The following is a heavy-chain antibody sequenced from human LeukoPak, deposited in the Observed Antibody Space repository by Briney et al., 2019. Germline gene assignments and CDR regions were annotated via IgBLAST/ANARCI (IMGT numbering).Heavy chain of an antibody. V-gene: IGHV4-61*02. D-gene: IGHD5-18*01. Sequence: SETLSLTCTASGGSISSGSYYWSWIRQPAGKGLEWIGRIYTSGSTNYNPSLKSRVTISVDTSKNQFSLKLSSVTAADTAVYYCARARGNSYGLDYWGQGTLVTVSS. CDR2: IYTSGST. CDR3: ARARGNSYGLDY. J-gene: IGHJ4*02. CDR1: GGSISSGSYY.